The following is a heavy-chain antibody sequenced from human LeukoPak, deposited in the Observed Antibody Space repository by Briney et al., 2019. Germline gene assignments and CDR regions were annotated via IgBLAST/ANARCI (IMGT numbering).Heavy chain of an antibody. CDR2: ISSSGSTI. Sequence: GGSLRLSCAASGFTFSSYEMNWVRQAPGKGLEWVSYISSSGSTIYYADSVKGRFTISRDNAKNSLHLQMDSLRAEDTAVYYCARVATGPYQLLPTWFDPWGQGTLVTVSS. D-gene: IGHD2-2*01. CDR1: GFTFSSYE. J-gene: IGHJ5*02. V-gene: IGHV3-48*03. CDR3: ARVATGPYQLLPTWFDP.